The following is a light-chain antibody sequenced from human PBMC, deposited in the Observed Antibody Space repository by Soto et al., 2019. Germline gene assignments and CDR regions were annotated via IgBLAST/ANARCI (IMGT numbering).Light chain of an antibody. J-gene: IGLJ2*01. Sequence: QSALTQPASVSGSPGQSITISCTGTSSDVGGYNYVSWYQHPGKAPKVMIYDVSNRPSGVSNRFSGSKSGNTASLTISGLQSEDEADYYCSSYTRSSTPLYVVFGGGTKVTVL. CDR3: SSYTRSSTPLYVV. CDR2: DVS. V-gene: IGLV2-14*01. CDR1: SSDVGGYNY.